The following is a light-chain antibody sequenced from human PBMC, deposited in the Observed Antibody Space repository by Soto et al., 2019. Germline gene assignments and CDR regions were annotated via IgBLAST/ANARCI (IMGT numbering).Light chain of an antibody. CDR1: ISNIGSNT. CDR3: AAWDVSLNGPV. CDR2: SSN. Sequence: QSVLTQPPSASGTPGQRVTISCSGSISNIGSNTVNWYQQLPGTAPKLLIYSSNQRPSGVPDRFSGSKSGTSASLAISGLQSEDEADYYCAAWDVSLNGPVFGTGTKLTVL. V-gene: IGLV1-44*01. J-gene: IGLJ1*01.